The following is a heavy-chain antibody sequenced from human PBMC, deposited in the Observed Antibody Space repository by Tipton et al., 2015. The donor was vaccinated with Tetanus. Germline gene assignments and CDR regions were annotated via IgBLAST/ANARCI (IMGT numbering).Heavy chain of an antibody. J-gene: IGHJ6*02. CDR2: ISYDGSNK. D-gene: IGHD1-20*01. CDR1: GFTFSSYA. Sequence: RSLRLSCAASGFTFSSYAMHWVRQAPGKGLEWVAVISYDGSNKYYADPVKGRFTISRDNSKNTLYLQMNSLRAEDTAVYYCASYNWNAHVWGQGTTVTVSS. CDR3: ASYNWNAHV. V-gene: IGHV3-30-3*01.